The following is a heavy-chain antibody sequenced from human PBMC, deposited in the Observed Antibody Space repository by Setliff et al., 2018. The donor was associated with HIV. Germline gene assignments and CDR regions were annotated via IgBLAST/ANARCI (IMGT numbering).Heavy chain of an antibody. V-gene: IGHV4-4*07. CDR3: ARGNNDLESFDY. J-gene: IGHJ4*02. D-gene: IGHD3-3*01. CDR1: GDPLHTYY. CDR2: IYASGKT. Sequence: PSETLSLPCNVSGDPLHTYYWSWIRQSGGKGLEWIGRIYASGKTTFNPSLKSRVRMSVDTSKNQFSLKLTSVTASDTAVYYCARGNNDLESFDYWGQGALVTV.